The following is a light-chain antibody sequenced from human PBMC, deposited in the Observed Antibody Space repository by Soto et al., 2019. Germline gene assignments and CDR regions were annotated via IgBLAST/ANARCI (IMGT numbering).Light chain of an antibody. CDR3: CLYVGATPYV. CDR1: SGYVGTYSL. J-gene: IGLJ1*01. CDR2: EGR. Sequence: QSALAQPACVSGSPGQSITISCTGASGYVGTYSLVSWYQQHPGKAPKVVIYEGRKRPSGVPDRFSGSTSVNTASLTISGLQTDDEADYYCCLYVGATPYVFGTGTKVAVL. V-gene: IGLV2-23*01.